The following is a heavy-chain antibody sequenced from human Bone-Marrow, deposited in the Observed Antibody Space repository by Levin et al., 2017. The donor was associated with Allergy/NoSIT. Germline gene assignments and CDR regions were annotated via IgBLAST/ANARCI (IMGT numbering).Heavy chain of an antibody. CDR3: AKDTGNYYDTTGHIDY. V-gene: IGHV3-30*18. Sequence: GESLKISCAASGFTFSNYGMQWVRQAPGKGLEWVATISYDGGHDYYADSVKGRFTVSRDNSKNTVHLHMSSLKREDTAIYYCAKDTGNYYDTTGHIDYWGHGTLVIVSS. J-gene: IGHJ4*01. CDR2: ISYDGGHD. CDR1: GFTFSNYG. D-gene: IGHD3-22*01.